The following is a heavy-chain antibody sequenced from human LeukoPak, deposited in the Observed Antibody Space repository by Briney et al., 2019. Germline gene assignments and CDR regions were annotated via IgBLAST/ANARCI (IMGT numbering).Heavy chain of an antibody. CDR2: IYSGGST. CDR1: GFTVSSNY. J-gene: IGHJ6*03. CDR3: ARGSSGPSVYYYYYYYMDV. V-gene: IGHV3-53*01. Sequence: PGGSLRLSCAASGFTVSSNYMSWVRQAPGKGLEWVSVIYSGGSTYYADSVKGRFTISRDNPKNTLYLQMNSLRAEDTAVYYCARGSSGPSVYYYYYYYMDVWGKGTTVTVSS. D-gene: IGHD3-22*01.